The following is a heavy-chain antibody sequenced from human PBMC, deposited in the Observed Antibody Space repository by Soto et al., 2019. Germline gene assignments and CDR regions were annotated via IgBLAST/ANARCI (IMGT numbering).Heavy chain of an antibody. V-gene: IGHV1-18*01. J-gene: IGHJ4*02. CDR2: ISAHNGNT. D-gene: IGHD1-1*01. CDR1: GYTFTSYG. CDR3: ARGRYGDY. Sequence: QVHLVQSGAEVKKPGASVKVSCKGSGYTFTSYGITWVRPAPGQGLEWMGWISAHNGNTDDAQKLQGRITVTRDTSTSTAYMELRSLRSDDAAVYYCARGRYGDYWGQGALVTVSS.